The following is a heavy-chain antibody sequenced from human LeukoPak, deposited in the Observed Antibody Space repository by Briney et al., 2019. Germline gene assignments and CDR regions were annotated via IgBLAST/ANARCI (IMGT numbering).Heavy chain of an antibody. J-gene: IGHJ4*02. CDR2: ISAYNGNT. CDR1: GYTFTSYG. V-gene: IGHV1-18*01. Sequence: VASVKVSCKASGYTFTSYGISWVRPAPGQGLEWMGWISAYNGNTNYAQKLQGRVTMTTDTSTSTAYVELRSLRSDDTAVYYCARVSPWYYDSSGYITDGYWGQGTLVTVSS. CDR3: ARVSPWYYDSSGYITDGY. D-gene: IGHD3-22*01.